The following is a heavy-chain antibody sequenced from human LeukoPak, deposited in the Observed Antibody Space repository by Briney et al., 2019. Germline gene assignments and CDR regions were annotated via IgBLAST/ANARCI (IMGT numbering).Heavy chain of an antibody. Sequence: PGGSLRLSCAASGFTFSSYGMHWVRQAPGKGLEWVAFIRYDGSNKYYADSVKGRFTISRDNSKNTLYLQMNSLRAEDTAVYYCAKDIAPMYYYDSSGYYGDYWGQGTLVTVPS. CDR3: AKDIAPMYYYDSSGYYGDY. CDR1: GFTFSSYG. D-gene: IGHD3-22*01. V-gene: IGHV3-30*02. J-gene: IGHJ4*02. CDR2: IRYDGSNK.